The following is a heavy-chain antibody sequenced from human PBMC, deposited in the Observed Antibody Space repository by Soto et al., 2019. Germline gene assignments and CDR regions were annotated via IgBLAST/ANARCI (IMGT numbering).Heavy chain of an antibody. V-gene: IGHV4-39*01. CDR1: GGSISSSSYY. J-gene: IGHJ4*02. D-gene: IGHD1-26*01. CDR2: IYYSGST. Sequence: QLQLQESGPGLVKPSETLSLTCTVSGGSISSSSYYGGWIRQPPGKGLEWIGSIYYSGSTYYNPSLKSRVTISVDTSKNHFSRQMSSVTAADTAVYYCARIKLGGEWGYFDYWGQGTLVTVSS. CDR3: ARIKLGGEWGYFDY.